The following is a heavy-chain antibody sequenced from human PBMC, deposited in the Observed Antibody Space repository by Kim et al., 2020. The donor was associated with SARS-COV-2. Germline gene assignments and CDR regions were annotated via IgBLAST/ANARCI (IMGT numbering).Heavy chain of an antibody. CDR2: IGGGGTT. J-gene: IGHJ4*02. D-gene: IGHD7-27*01. V-gene: IGHV3-23*01. CDR1: GFTFGTYV. CDR3: AKRGVNGESGRYFDY. Sequence: GGSLRLSCAASGFTFGTYVMTWVRQAPGKGLEWLSLIGGGGTTYYADSVKGRFTISRDNSRNTVYLQMNSLRVEDTAIYFCAKRGVNGESGRYFDYWGQGTLVTVSS.